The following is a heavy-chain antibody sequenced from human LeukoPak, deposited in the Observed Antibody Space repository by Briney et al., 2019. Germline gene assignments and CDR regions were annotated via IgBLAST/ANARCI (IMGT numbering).Heavy chain of an antibody. CDR1: GYTFTGYY. J-gene: IGHJ4*02. V-gene: IGHV1-2*02. CDR3: ARAVDYYGSGSYYNPLDY. Sequence: ASVKVSCKASGYTFTGYYMHWVRQAPGQGLEWMGWINPNSGGTNYAQEFQGRVTMTRDTSISTAYMELSRLRSDDTAVYYCARAVDYYGSGSYYNPLDYWGQGTLVTVSS. D-gene: IGHD3-10*01. CDR2: INPNSGGT.